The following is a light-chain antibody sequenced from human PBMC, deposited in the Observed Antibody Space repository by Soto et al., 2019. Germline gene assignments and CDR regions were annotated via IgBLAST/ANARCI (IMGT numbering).Light chain of an antibody. CDR2: GDN. V-gene: IGLV1-44*01. Sequence: QSVLSQPPSASGTPGQRVTISCSGSSSNIGSNTVNWYQQFPGTAPSLFIYGDNRRPSGVPDRCSGSKSGTSASLAISGLQSEDEADFYCAAWDDNLNGPVFGGGTKLTVL. J-gene: IGLJ2*01. CDR3: AAWDDNLNGPV. CDR1: SSNIGSNT.